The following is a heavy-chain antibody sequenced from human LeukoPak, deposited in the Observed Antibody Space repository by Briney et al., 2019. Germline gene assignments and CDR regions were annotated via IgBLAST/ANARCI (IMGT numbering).Heavy chain of an antibody. D-gene: IGHD2-15*01. Sequence: SETLSLTCTVSGGSISSSSYYWGWIRQPPGKGLGWIGSIYYTGSTYYSPSLKSRVTISVDTSKNQFSLKLSSVTAADTAVYYCARHIPTDIVVVVAATPEDAFDIWGQGTMVTVSS. V-gene: IGHV4-39*01. CDR2: IYYTGST. CDR1: GGSISSSSYY. J-gene: IGHJ3*02. CDR3: ARHIPTDIVVVVAATPEDAFDI.